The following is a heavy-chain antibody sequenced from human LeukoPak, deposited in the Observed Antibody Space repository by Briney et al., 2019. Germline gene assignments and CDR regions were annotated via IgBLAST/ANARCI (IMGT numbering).Heavy chain of an antibody. V-gene: IGHV4-59*01. J-gene: IGHJ2*01. CDR3: ASLLYGSNSKPARWYFDL. CDR2: IYYSGST. CDR1: GGSIRSYY. Sequence: PSETLSLTCTVSGGSIRSYYWNWIRQPPGKGLEWIGYIYYSGSTNYNPSLKSRVTISVDTSKNQFSLKLSSVTAADTAVYYCASLLYGSNSKPARWYFDLWGRGTLVTLSS. D-gene: IGHD4-23*01.